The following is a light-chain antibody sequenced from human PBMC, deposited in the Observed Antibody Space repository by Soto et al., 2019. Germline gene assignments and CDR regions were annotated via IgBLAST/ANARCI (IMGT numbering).Light chain of an antibody. CDR2: DTT. V-gene: IGKV3-11*01. CDR1: QSVSND. J-gene: IGKJ2*01. CDR3: QQRRNLPYT. Sequence: ETLLTQSPGTLSLSPGERATLSCRASQSVSNDLAWFQQKPGQAPRLLIFDTTTRAPGTPARFSGSGSGTDFTLTISSLEPEDFAVYYCQQRRNLPYTFGQGTKLEIK.